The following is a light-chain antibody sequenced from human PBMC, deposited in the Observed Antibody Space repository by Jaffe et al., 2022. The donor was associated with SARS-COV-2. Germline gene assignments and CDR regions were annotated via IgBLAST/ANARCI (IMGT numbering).Light chain of an antibody. CDR2: SAS. CDR1: QNINNN. J-gene: IGKJ1*01. V-gene: IGKV1-39*01. Sequence: DIQMTQSPSSLSASVGDRVTITCRASQNINNNLNWYQQKPGKAPRLLIYSASTLQSGVPSRFSGSRSGTDFTLTINSLQPEDFATYYCQEDYDTWTFAFGQGTRVEIK. CDR3: QEDYDTWTFA.